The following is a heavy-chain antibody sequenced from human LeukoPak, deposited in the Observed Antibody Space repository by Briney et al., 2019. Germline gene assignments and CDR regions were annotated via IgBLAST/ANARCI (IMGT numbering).Heavy chain of an antibody. V-gene: IGHV1-24*01. J-gene: IGHJ1*01. Sequence: ASVKVSCKVSGYTLTELSMHWVRQAPGKGLEWMGGFDSEDGETIYAQKFQGRVTMTEDTSTDTAYMELSSLRSEDTAVYYCATGILGYCSGGSCKSEYFQHWGQGTLVTVSS. CDR3: ATGILGYCSGGSCKSEYFQH. CDR1: GYTLTELS. D-gene: IGHD2-15*01. CDR2: FDSEDGET.